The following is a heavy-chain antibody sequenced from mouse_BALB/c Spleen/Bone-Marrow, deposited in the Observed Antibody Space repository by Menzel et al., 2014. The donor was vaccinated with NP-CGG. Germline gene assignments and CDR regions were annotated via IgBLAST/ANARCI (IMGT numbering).Heavy chain of an antibody. J-gene: IGHJ2*01. CDR3: GRGFTDFDY. CDR2: IDPANGNT. Sequence: EVMLVESGAEFVKPGASVKLSCTASGSNIKDTYMDWVKQRPEQGLEWIGRIDPANGNTKYDPKFQGKATITADTSSNTAYLQLSSLTSEDTAVYYCGRGFTDFDYWGQGTTLTVSS. V-gene: IGHV14-3*02. CDR1: GSNIKDTY.